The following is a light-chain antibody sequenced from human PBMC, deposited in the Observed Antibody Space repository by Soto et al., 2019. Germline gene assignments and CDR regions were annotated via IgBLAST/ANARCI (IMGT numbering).Light chain of an antibody. CDR3: QQYGSSSIT. Sequence: IVITESPSTLSVSPGERATLSCRASQSVSSYLAWYQQKPGQAPRLLIYGASSRATGIPDRFSGSGSGTDFTLTISRLEPEDFAVYYCQQYGSSSITFGQGTRLEI. V-gene: IGKV3-20*01. J-gene: IGKJ5*01. CDR1: QSVSSY. CDR2: GAS.